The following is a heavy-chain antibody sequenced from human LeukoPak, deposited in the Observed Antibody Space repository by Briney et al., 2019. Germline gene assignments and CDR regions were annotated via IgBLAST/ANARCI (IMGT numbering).Heavy chain of an antibody. CDR1: GFTFDDYA. D-gene: IGHD4-11*01. J-gene: IGHJ6*03. CDR3: ARSTGDLHDYSYYHYYMDV. V-gene: IGHV3-9*01. CDR2: ISWNSGSI. Sequence: PGGSLRLSCAASGFTFDDYAMHWVRQAPGKGLEWVSGISWNSGSIGYADSVKGRFTISRDNAKNSLYLQMNSLRDEDTALYYCARSTGDLHDYSYYHYYMDVWGKGTTVTVSS.